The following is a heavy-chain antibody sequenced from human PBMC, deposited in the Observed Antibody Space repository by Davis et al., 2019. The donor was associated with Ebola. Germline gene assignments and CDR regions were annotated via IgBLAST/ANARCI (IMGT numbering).Heavy chain of an antibody. V-gene: IGHV1-8*02. CDR1: GGTFSSYG. Sequence: ASVKVSCKASGGTFSSYGISWVRQAPGQGLEWMGWISAYNGNTNYAQKFQGRVTMTRNTSISTAYMELSSLRSEDTAVYYCARLVGWIQLWDGGYGMDVWGQGTTVTVSS. CDR3: ARLVGWIQLWDGGYGMDV. CDR2: ISAYNGNT. D-gene: IGHD5-18*01. J-gene: IGHJ6*02.